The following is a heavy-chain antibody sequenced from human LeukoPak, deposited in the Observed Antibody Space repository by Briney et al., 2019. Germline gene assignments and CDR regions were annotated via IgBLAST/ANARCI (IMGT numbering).Heavy chain of an antibody. CDR2: INPSGGST. CDR3: ARASRYYDFWSGSRLIDY. CDR1: GYTFTSYY. V-gene: IGHV1-46*01. J-gene: IGHJ4*02. Sequence: ASVKVSCKASGYTFTSYYMHWVRQAPGQGLEWMGIINPSGGSTSYAQKFQGRVTMTRDTSTSTVYMELSSLRSEDTAVYYCARASRYYDFWSGSRLIDYWGQGTLVTVSS. D-gene: IGHD3-3*01.